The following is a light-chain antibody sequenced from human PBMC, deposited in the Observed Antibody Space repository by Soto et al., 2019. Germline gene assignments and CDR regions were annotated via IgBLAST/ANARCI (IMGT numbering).Light chain of an antibody. CDR3: QQYVNYPLT. Sequence: DIQMAQSPSTLPANIGDRVSITCRASQTINTWLAWYQQKPGKAPNLLIYQASTLETGVPSRFSGSGSGTEFTLTISGLQPDDFASYYCQQYVNYPLTFGGGTRSRS. J-gene: IGKJ4*01. CDR2: QAS. CDR1: QTINTW. V-gene: IGKV1-5*03.